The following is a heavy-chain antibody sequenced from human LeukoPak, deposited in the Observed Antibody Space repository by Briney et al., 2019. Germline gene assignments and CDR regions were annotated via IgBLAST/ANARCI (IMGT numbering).Heavy chain of an antibody. D-gene: IGHD3-10*01. CDR1: GGSFSGYY. CDR2: IYYSGST. Sequence: SETLSLTCAVYGGSFSGYYWSWIRQPPGKGLEWIGYIYYSGSTYYNPSLKSRVTISVDTSKNQFSLKLSSVTAADTAVYYCARDLVGFGHFDYRGQGTLVTVSS. V-gene: IGHV4-30-4*01. J-gene: IGHJ4*02. CDR3: ARDLVGFGHFDY.